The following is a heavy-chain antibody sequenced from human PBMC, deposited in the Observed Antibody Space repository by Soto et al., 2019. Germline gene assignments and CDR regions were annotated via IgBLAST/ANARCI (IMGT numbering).Heavy chain of an antibody. D-gene: IGHD2-2*01. Sequence: SWRGPGCRRIDYGGGRMRKKPVTVLEWMGIIYPGDSDTRYSPSFQGQVTISADKSISTAYLQWSSLMSSGTATYYCARQTVPSSHYYLHGMDVWGQG. CDR2: IYPGDSDT. J-gene: IGHJ6*02. V-gene: IGHV5-51*01. CDR1: GCRRIDYG. CDR3: ARQTVPSSHYYLHGMDV.